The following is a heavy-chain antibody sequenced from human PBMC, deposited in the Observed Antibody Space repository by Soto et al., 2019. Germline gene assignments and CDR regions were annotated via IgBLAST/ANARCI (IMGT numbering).Heavy chain of an antibody. V-gene: IGHV4-34*01. D-gene: IGHD5-12*01. Sequence: SETLSLTCAVYGGSFSGYYWSWIRQPPGKGLEWIGEINHSGSTNYNPALQSRVTLSMEPSKNQFSLNLRSVTVGDTARYFCARAHESGDYPGMSFWGQGTTVPASS. CDR1: GGSFSGYY. CDR2: INHSGST. J-gene: IGHJ6*02. CDR3: ARAHESGDYPGMSF.